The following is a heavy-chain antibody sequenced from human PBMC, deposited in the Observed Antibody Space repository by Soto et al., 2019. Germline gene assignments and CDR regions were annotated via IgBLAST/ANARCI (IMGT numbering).Heavy chain of an antibody. CDR2: IKQDGGER. D-gene: IGHD3-16*01. Sequence: EVQLVESGGGLVQPGGSLRLSCAASGFTFRSSWMGWVRQAPGKGLEWVANIKQDGGERNYLESVKGRFTISRDNAENSLFMQMNSLRAEDTAVYYCARDCPFYYGMDVWGQGTTVTVSS. V-gene: IGHV3-7*01. CDR1: GFTFRSSW. CDR3: ARDCPFYYGMDV. J-gene: IGHJ6*02.